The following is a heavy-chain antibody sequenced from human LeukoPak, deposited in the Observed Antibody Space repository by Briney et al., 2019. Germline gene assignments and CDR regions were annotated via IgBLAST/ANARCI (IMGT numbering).Heavy chain of an antibody. CDR1: GFTFSSFA. Sequence: GGSLSLYCSASGFTFSSFAMNWVRQAPGKGLEWVSSISPGGEETYYADSVEGRFTISRDNSKNTLSLQMNSLRAEDTAVYYCAKQYIATTSYWFGSWGQGTLVTVSS. CDR2: ISPGGEET. V-gene: IGHV3-23*01. J-gene: IGHJ5*01. D-gene: IGHD2/OR15-2a*01. CDR3: AKQYIATTSYWFGS.